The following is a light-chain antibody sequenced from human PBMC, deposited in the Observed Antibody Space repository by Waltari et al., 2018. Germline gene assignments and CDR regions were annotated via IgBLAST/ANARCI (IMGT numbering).Light chain of an antibody. Sequence: EIVLTQSPGTMSLSPGDRAILSCRASQTINSNHLAWYQQKPGQAPRLLIHGASSRAIGIPDRFFGSGSGKDFTLTISRLEPEDSGVYYCQQYSASTGTFGQGTKVEIK. V-gene: IGKV3-20*01. CDR1: QTINSNH. CDR2: GAS. J-gene: IGKJ1*01. CDR3: QQYSASTGT.